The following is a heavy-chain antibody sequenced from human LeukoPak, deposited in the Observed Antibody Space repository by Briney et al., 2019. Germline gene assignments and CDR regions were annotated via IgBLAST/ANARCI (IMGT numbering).Heavy chain of an antibody. CDR2: IYYTGNT. CDR3: AKQTGSGLFILP. CDR1: GVSISSSNSY. D-gene: IGHD3/OR15-3a*01. Sequence: SETLSLTCSVSGVSISSSNSYWGWIRQPPGKGLEWIGSIYYTGNTYYNASLKSRVTISIDTSKNQFSLKLTSVTAADTAVYYCAKQTGSGLFILPGGQGTLVTVSS. V-gene: IGHV4-39*01. J-gene: IGHJ4*02.